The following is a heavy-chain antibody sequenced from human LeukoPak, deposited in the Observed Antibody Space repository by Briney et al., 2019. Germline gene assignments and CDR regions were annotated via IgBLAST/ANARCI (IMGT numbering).Heavy chain of an antibody. Sequence: ASVKVSCKASGYTFTSYGISWVPQAPGQGLEWMGWISAYNGNTNYAQKLQGRVTMTTDTSTSTAYMELRSLRSDDTAVYYCARVPHSSGYFGPVFDYWGQGTLVTVSS. CDR1: GYTFTSYG. J-gene: IGHJ4*02. D-gene: IGHD3-22*01. CDR2: ISAYNGNT. CDR3: ARVPHSSGYFGPVFDY. V-gene: IGHV1-18*01.